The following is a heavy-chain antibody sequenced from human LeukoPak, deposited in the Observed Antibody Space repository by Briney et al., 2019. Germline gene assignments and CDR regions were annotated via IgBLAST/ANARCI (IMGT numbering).Heavy chain of an antibody. CDR3: ARHVVALGFDY. CDR2: ITTSSSYI. CDR1: GFTFSTYT. Sequence: GGSLRLSCAASGFTFSTYTMNWVRQAPGKGLEWVSSITTSSSYIYYADSVKGRFTISRDNAKNSLYLQMNSLRAEDTAVYYCARHVVALGFDYWGQGTLVAVSS. D-gene: IGHD3-22*01. J-gene: IGHJ4*02. V-gene: IGHV3-21*01.